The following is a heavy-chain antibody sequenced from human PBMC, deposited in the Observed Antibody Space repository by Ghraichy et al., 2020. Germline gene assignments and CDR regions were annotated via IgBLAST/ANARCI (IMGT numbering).Heavy chain of an antibody. D-gene: IGHD3-22*01. CDR2: ISWNSGSI. V-gene: IGHV3-9*01. CDR1: GFTFDDYA. J-gene: IGHJ3*02. Sequence: LSLTCAASGFTFDDYAMHWVRQAPGKGLEWVSGISWNSGSIGYADSVKGRFTISRDNAKNSLYLQMNSLRAEDTALYYCAMAYYYDSSGYSYAFDIWGQGTMVTVSS. CDR3: AMAYYYDSSGYSYAFDI.